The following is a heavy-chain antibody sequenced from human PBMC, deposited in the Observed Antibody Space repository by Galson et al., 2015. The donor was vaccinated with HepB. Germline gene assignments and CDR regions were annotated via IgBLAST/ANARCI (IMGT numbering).Heavy chain of an antibody. CDR1: GYTFTSFG. CDR2: ISAYNGHI. V-gene: IGHV1-18*04. J-gene: IGHJ4*02. Sequence: SVKVSCKASGYTFTSFGISWVRQAPGQGLEWMGWISAYNGHINYAQKFQDRVTMTTDTSTSTAYLELRSLRSDDTAVYFCARDLGGDTAILFFDYWGQGTLVTVSP. CDR3: ARDLGGDTAILFFDY. D-gene: IGHD5-18*01.